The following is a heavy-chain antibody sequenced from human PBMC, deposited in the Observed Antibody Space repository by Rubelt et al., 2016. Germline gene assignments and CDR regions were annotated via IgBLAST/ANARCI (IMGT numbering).Heavy chain of an antibody. J-gene: IGHJ6*02. CDR1: GFTVSSNY. Sequence: EVQLVESGGDLVQPGGSLRLSCAASGFTVSSNYMSWVRQAPGKGLEWVSVIYSGGSTYYADSVKGRFDIARDNSKNTLYLQMNSLRAEDTAVYYCARGITMVRGVRNYYYYGMDVWGQGTTVTVSS. CDR2: IYSGGST. D-gene: IGHD3-10*01. CDR3: ARGITMVRGVRNYYYYGMDV. V-gene: IGHV3-66*01.